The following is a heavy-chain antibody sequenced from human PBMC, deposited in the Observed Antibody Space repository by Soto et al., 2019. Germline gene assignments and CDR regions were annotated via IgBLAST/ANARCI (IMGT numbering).Heavy chain of an antibody. V-gene: IGHV4-31*03. CDR3: ARDSIAAAGTGFDY. J-gene: IGHJ4*02. CDR1: VSSSSSGGCY. D-gene: IGHD6-13*01. Sequence: SEPLSLTCTVSVSSSSSGGCYWSLIRQHPGKGLEWIGYIYYSGSTYYNPSLKSRVTISVDTSKNQFSLKLSSVTAADTAVYYCARDSIAAAGTGFDYWGQGTLVTVSS. CDR2: IYYSGST.